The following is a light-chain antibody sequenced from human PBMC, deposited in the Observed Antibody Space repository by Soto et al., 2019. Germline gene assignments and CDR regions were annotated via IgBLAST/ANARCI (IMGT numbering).Light chain of an antibody. CDR2: GAS. V-gene: IGKV3-20*01. CDR1: RSVRSN. Sequence: EIVMTQSPATLSVSPGERVTLSFKASRSVRSNLAWYQQQPGQAPRLLIYGASNTATGIPDRLSGSGSGTDFTLTIKRLEPEDFAVYYCQQYGSSGTFGQGTKVDIK. CDR3: QQYGSSGT. J-gene: IGKJ1*01.